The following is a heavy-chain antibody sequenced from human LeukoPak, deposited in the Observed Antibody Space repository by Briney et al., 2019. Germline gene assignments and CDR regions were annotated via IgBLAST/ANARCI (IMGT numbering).Heavy chain of an antibody. V-gene: IGHV1-69*13. CDR2: IIPIFGTA. CDR1: GGTFSSYA. D-gene: IGHD3-3*01. CDR3: ARGGGYYTPYYYYYMDV. J-gene: IGHJ6*03. Sequence: SVKASCKASGGTFSSYAISLVRQAPGQGLEWMGGIIPIFGTANYAQKFQGRVTITADESTSTAYKELSSLRSEDTAVYYCARGGGYYTPYYYYYMDVWGKGTTVTVSS.